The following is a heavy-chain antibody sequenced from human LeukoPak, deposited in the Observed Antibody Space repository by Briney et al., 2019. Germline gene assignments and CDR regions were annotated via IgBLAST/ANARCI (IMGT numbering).Heavy chain of an antibody. J-gene: IGHJ4*02. CDR1: GFNIRNNW. Sequence: GGPLRLSWEAPGFNIRNNWMSWVRLAPGKGLEYAANINQDEGQKYYVDSVKGRFTISKDTAKNSLNLQMNSLRAEDTGVYYCARDNYDIRGQGTLVTVSS. D-gene: IGHD3-9*01. V-gene: IGHV3-7*01. CDR3: ARDNYDI. CDR2: INQDEGQK.